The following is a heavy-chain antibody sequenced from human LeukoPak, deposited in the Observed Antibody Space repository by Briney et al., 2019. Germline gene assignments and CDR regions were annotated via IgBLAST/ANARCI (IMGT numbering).Heavy chain of an antibody. D-gene: IGHD3-10*01. CDR3: ASSRGYGSGSYYKTPTFYFDY. J-gene: IGHJ4*02. CDR1: GCSISSYY. V-gene: IGHV4-59*08. Sequence: SETLSLTCTVSGCSISSYYWSWIRQPPGKGLEWVGYIYYSGSTNYNPSLKSRVTISVDTSKNQFSLKLSSVTAADTAVYYCASSRGYGSGSYYKTPTFYFDYWGQGTLVTVSS. CDR2: IYYSGST.